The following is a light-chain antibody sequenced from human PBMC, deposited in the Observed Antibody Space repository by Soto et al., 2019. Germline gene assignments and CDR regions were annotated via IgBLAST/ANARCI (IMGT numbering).Light chain of an antibody. Sequence: QSALTQPASVSGSPGQSIAISCTGTSSDIGSYDFVSWYQQHPDKAPKLIIYEVTKRPSGVSTRFSGSKSGNTAPLTISGLQAEDEGDYYCGSHTSGSTRVFGTGTKLTVL. V-gene: IGLV2-14*01. CDR3: GSHTSGSTRV. CDR1: SSDIGSYDF. CDR2: EVT. J-gene: IGLJ1*01.